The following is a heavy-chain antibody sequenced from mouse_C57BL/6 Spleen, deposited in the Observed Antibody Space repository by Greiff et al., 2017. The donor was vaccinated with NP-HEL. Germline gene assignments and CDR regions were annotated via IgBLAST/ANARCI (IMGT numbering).Heavy chain of an antibody. J-gene: IGHJ4*01. V-gene: IGHV1-26*01. CDR3: ARSYGNYRYYYAMDY. CDR2: INPNNGGT. CDR1: GYTFTDYY. D-gene: IGHD2-1*01. Sequence: EVQLQQSGPELVKPGASVKISCKASGYTFTDYYMNWVKQSHGKSLEWIGDINPNNGGTSYNQKFTGKATLTVDKSSSTAYMELRSLTSEDSAVYYCARSYGNYRYYYAMDYWGQGTSVTVSS.